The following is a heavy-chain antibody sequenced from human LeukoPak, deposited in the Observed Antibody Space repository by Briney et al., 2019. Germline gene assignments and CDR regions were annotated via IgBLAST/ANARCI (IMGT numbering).Heavy chain of an antibody. J-gene: IGHJ2*01. CDR3: ATGLWFGELSRYFDL. Sequence: ASVKVSCKVSGYSLTELSMHWVRQAPGKGLEWMGNFDPEDGKIIYSQKFQGRVTMTEDTSTDTAYMELSSLRSEDTAVYYCATGLWFGELSRYFDLWGRGTLVTVSS. V-gene: IGHV1-24*01. CDR2: FDPEDGKI. CDR1: GYSLTELS. D-gene: IGHD3-10*01.